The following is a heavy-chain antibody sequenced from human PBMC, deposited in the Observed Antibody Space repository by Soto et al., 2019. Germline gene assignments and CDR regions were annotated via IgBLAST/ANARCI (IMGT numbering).Heavy chain of an antibody. J-gene: IGHJ4*02. Sequence: GESLKISCKGSGYSFTSYWIGWVRQMPGKGLECMGIIYPGDSDTRYSPSFQGQVTISADKSISTAYLQWSSLKASDTAMYYCARQKSRYIAGSGLDYWGQGTLVTVSS. CDR2: IYPGDSDT. CDR1: GYSFTSYW. CDR3: ARQKSRYIAGSGLDY. D-gene: IGHD3-10*01. V-gene: IGHV5-51*01.